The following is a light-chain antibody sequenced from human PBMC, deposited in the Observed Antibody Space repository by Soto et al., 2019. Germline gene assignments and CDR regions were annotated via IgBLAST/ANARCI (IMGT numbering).Light chain of an antibody. CDR3: HQYGRAPRT. CDR2: SAS. Sequence: EIVLTQSPGTLSLSPGERATLSCRASQTVSSNYLAWYQQKPGQAPRLLIYSASTRATGIPDRFSGSGSGADFTLTITRLEPEDFAVYYCHQYGRAPRTFGQGTKVEV. J-gene: IGKJ1*01. V-gene: IGKV3-20*01. CDR1: QTVSSNY.